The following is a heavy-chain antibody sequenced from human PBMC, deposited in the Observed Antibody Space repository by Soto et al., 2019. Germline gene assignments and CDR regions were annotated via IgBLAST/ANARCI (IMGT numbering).Heavy chain of an antibody. CDR1: GFTFSSYG. V-gene: IGHV3-30*18. CDR3: AKTPPFYCSSTSCYYFDY. J-gene: IGHJ4*02. Sequence: QVQLVESGGGVVQPGRSLRLSCAASGFTFSSYGMHWVRQAPGKGLEWVAVISYDGSNKYYADSVKGRFTISRDNSKNTLYLQMNSLRAEDTAVYSCAKTPPFYCSSTSCYYFDYWGQGTLVTVSS. CDR2: ISYDGSNK. D-gene: IGHD2-2*01.